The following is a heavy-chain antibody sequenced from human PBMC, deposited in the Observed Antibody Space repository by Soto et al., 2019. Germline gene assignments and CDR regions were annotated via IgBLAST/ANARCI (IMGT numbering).Heavy chain of an antibody. CDR2: IIPIFGTA. J-gene: IGHJ4*02. CDR3: ARSARILNCRGGRCYSIFPD. D-gene: IGHD2-15*01. CDR1: GGTFSSYA. Sequence: QVQLVQSGAEVKKPGSSVKVSCKASGGTFSSYAISCVRQAPGQGPEWMGGIIPIFGTANYAQKFQGRVTITADEPTSTSYMELSSLRSEDTAVYYSARSARILNCRGGRCYSIFPDWGQGTMVSVSS. V-gene: IGHV1-69*01.